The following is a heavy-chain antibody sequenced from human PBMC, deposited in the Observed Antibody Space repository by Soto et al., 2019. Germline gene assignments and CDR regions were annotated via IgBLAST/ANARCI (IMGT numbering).Heavy chain of an antibody. Sequence: QGQLVQAGAEVKKPGSSVKVSCRSSGATVTNSVITWVRKGPGQVLEFMGGIIPLLGTVDYAENFQGRVTLTADTGTNTVYLEMRSLRYDDTSVSYCARSGLRRPHNPYRFFGLDGWGPGTTV. D-gene: IGHD3-16*01. CDR3: ARSGLRRPHNPYRFFGLDG. CDR2: IIPLLGTV. V-gene: IGHV1-69*06. CDR1: GATVTNSV. J-gene: IGHJ6*02.